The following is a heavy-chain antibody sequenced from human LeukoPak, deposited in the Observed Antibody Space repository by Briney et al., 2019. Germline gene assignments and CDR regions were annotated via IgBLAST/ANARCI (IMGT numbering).Heavy chain of an antibody. CDR1: DYSISSGYY. Sequence: SETLSLTCGVSDYSISSGYYWGWIRQPPGKGLEWIGSIYHGGSTYYNPSLKSRVTIPVDTSKNQFSLKLSSLTAADTAVYYCARVIYCSGGSCYDGAWFDPWGQGTLVTVSS. D-gene: IGHD2-15*01. J-gene: IGHJ5*02. V-gene: IGHV4-38-2*01. CDR2: IYHGGST. CDR3: ARVIYCSGGSCYDGAWFDP.